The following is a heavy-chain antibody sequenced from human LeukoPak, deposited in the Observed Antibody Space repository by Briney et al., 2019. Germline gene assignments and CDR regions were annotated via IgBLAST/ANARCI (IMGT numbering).Heavy chain of an antibody. Sequence: GGSLRLSCVASGFTFTDYFMSWVRQAPGKGLEWVASIKHNGGEKYYVDSVKGRFTISRDNAKNSLYLQMNSLRAEDTAVYYCARESSNSGYDPRGFAYWGQGTLVTVSS. V-gene: IGHV3-7*01. CDR1: GFTFTDYF. CDR2: IKHNGGEK. J-gene: IGHJ4*02. D-gene: IGHD5-12*01. CDR3: ARESSNSGYDPRGFAY.